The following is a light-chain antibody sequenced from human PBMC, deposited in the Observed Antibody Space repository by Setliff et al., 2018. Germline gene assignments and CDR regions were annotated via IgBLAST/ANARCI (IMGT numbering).Light chain of an antibody. CDR3: SSFTRNITVV. Sequence: QSALAQPPSVSGSPGQSVAISCTGTSTDVGGYSRVSWYQQPPGTAPKLMIYEVNNRPSGVPDRFSGSKSGNTASLTISGLQAEDEADYYCSSFTRNITVVFGGGTKATVL. CDR2: EVN. J-gene: IGLJ2*01. V-gene: IGLV2-18*02. CDR1: STDVGGYSR.